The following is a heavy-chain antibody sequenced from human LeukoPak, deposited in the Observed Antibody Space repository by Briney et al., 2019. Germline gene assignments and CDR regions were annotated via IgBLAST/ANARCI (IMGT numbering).Heavy chain of an antibody. CDR3: ARDLGPWDFDI. CDR1: GFTFSSYS. J-gene: IGHJ3*02. V-gene: IGHV3-21*01. CDR2: ISSSNSYI. Sequence: PGGSLRLSCAASGFTFSSYSMNWVRQAPGKGLEWVSSISSSNSYIYYADSVKGRFTISRDNAKNSLYVQMNSLRAEDTAVYYCARDLGPWDFDIWGQGTMVTVSS. D-gene: IGHD7-27*01.